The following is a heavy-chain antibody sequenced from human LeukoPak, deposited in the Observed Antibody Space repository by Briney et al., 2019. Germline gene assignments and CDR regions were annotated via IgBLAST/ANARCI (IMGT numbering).Heavy chain of an antibody. Sequence: GGSLRLSCAASGFPFSSHVMSWVRQAPGKGLEWVSAISGSGGSTYYADSVKGRFTISRDNSKNTLYLQMNSLRAEDTAVYYCAKDQAITIFGVVRYYGMDVWGQGTTVTVSS. J-gene: IGHJ6*02. CDR2: ISGSGGST. CDR3: AKDQAITIFGVVRYYGMDV. V-gene: IGHV3-23*01. CDR1: GFPFSSHV. D-gene: IGHD3-3*01.